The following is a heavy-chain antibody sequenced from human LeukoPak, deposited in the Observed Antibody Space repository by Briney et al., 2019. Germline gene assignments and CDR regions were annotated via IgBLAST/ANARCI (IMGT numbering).Heavy chain of an antibody. J-gene: IGHJ6*02. CDR2: IKAETDGGTI. D-gene: IGHD6-19*01. Sequence: PGGSLRLSCAASGLTFVNAWMSWVRQAPGKGLEWVGRIKAETDGGTIDYAAPVKRRFTISRDDSKDTLYLQMNSLRAEDTALYYCAKGSSGWEEGDYYYYGMDVWGQGTTVTVSS. CDR1: GLTFVNAW. CDR3: AKGSSGWEEGDYYYYGMDV. V-gene: IGHV3-15*05.